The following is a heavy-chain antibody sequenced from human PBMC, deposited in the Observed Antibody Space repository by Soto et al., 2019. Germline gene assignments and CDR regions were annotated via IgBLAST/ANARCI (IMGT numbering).Heavy chain of an antibody. Sequence: QVQLVQSGAEVKKPGASVKVSCRASGYTFTSYVISWVRQAPGQGLEWMGWISAYNGNTNFAQKLQGRVTMTTDTSXXTAYMERRSLRSDDTAVYYCARVVATVAGPYGMDVWGQGTTVTVSS. V-gene: IGHV1-18*01. J-gene: IGHJ6*02. CDR2: ISAYNGNT. CDR1: GYTFTSYV. D-gene: IGHD6-19*01. CDR3: ARVVATVAGPYGMDV.